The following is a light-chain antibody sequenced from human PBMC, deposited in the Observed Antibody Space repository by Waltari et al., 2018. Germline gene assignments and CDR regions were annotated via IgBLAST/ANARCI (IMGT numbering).Light chain of an antibody. J-gene: IGKJ1*01. Sequence: DIQMTQSPSSLSASVGARVSITCRAGQSISSYLNWYQQKPGKAPKLVIFAASSLQSGVPSRFSGSGSGTDFTLTISSLQPEDFATYYCQQSYSTPRTFGQGTKVEIK. CDR3: QQSYSTPRT. V-gene: IGKV1-39*01. CDR1: QSISSY. CDR2: AAS.